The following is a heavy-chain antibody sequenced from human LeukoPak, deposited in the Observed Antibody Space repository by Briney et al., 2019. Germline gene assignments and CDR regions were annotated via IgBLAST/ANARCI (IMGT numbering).Heavy chain of an antibody. V-gene: IGHV4-59*01. CDR2: IYYSGST. CDR3: ARGVVIAPQTIDY. CDR1: GESISGFY. D-gene: IGHD2-21*01. J-gene: IGHJ4*02. Sequence: SEPLSLTCTVSGESISGFYGTCIRQPTGKGLVGIGYIYYSGSTNFNPSLKSRVTISVETPKNQSSLKLSSVTAADTAVYYCARGVVIAPQTIDYWGQGTLVTVSS.